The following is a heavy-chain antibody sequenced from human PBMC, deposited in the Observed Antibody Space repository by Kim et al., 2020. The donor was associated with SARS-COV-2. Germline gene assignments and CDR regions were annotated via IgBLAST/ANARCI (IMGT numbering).Heavy chain of an antibody. J-gene: IGHJ6*02. D-gene: IGHD2-8*01. CDR1: GFTFSSYD. CDR2: IGTAGDT. CDR3: ARDRPRMGMDV. V-gene: IGHV3-13*04. Sequence: GGSLRLSCAASGFTFSSYDMHWVRQATGKGLEWVSAIGTAGDTYYPGSVKGRFTISRENAKNSLYLQMNSLRAGDTAVYYCARDRPRMGMDVWGQGTTVTVSS.